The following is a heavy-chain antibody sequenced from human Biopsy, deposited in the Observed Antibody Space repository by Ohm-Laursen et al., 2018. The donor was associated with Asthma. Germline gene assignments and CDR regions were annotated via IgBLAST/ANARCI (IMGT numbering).Heavy chain of an antibody. CDR1: GYTFNSAG. V-gene: IGHV1-18*01. CDR3: ARAVDYSHYYGIDV. D-gene: IGHD3-10*01. Sequence: SSVKVSCKTSGYTFNSAGITWVRQAPGQGLEWVGWISVYNGNTKVAQKLQDRVTMITGTSTSTAYIELRSLRSDDTAVYFCARAVDYSHYYGIDVWGQGTTVTVS. J-gene: IGHJ6*02. CDR2: ISVYNGNT.